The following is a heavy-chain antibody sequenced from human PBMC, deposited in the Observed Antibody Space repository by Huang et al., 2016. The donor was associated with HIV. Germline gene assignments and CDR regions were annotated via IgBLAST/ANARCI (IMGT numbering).Heavy chain of an antibody. CDR1: GGSLSDYY. CDR3: ARPRMTATSSDSTWSFFDS. CDR2: VNHRGLS. Sequence: QVQLQQWGAGLLKPSGVLSLKCAVYGGSLSDYYWTWIRQSPGKGLEWIGEVNHRGLSTYNPSLRSRVTMSVDMSKNQFSLNLTSLTVADTAVYYCARPRMTATSSDSTWSFFDSWGQGTVVIVSS. D-gene: IGHD2-21*02. J-gene: IGHJ4*02. V-gene: IGHV4-34*02.